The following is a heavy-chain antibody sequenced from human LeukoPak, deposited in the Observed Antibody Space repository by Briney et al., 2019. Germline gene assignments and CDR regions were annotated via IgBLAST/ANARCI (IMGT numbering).Heavy chain of an antibody. D-gene: IGHD3-10*01. V-gene: IGHV1-2*02. CDR1: GYTFTDYY. J-gene: IGHJ6*03. CDR3: AKELRKYFYYSGSYSPPYYYYYYMDV. CDR2: INPNSGGT. Sequence: ASVKVSCKASGYTFTDYYMHWVRQAPGHGLEWMGWINPNSGGTNYAQKFQGRVTMTRDTSISTAYMELSRLRSDDTAVFYCAKELRKYFYYSGSYSPPYYYYYYMDVWGKGTTVTVSS.